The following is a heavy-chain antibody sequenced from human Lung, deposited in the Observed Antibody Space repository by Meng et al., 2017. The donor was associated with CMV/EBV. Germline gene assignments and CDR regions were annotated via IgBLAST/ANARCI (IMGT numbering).Heavy chain of an antibody. V-gene: IGHV1-18*01. CDR3: ARVEVGITSGDY. CDR1: GYTFTNYG. D-gene: IGHD1-26*01. J-gene: IGHJ4*02. CDR2: INAYNGDT. Sequence: QAQLGQYGGGGKKSGASVKVSCKASGYTFTNYGITWVRQAPGQGLEWMGWINAYNGDTNYAQTLQGRVTMTTDTSTSTAYMELRSLRSDDTAVYYCARVEVGITSGDYWGQGTLVTVSS.